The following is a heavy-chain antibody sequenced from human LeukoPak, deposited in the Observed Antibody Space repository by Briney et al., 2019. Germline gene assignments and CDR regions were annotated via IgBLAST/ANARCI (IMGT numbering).Heavy chain of an antibody. CDR2: ISWDGGST. J-gene: IGHJ6*02. CDR3: AKDMFSGEVVRGVTDYYYGMDV. Sequence: GGSLRLSCAASGFTFDDYAMHWVRQAPGKGLEWVSLISWDGGSTYYADSVKGRFTISRDNSKNSLYLQMNSLRAEDTALYYCAKDMFSGEVVRGVTDYYYGMDVWGQGTTVTVSS. V-gene: IGHV3-43D*03. D-gene: IGHD3-10*01. CDR1: GFTFDDYA.